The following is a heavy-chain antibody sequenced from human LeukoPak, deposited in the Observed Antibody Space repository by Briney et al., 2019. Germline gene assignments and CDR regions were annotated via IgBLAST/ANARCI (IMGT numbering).Heavy chain of an antibody. D-gene: IGHD4-17*01. J-gene: IGHJ4*02. V-gene: IGHV4-34*01. CDR1: GFTFSSHA. CDR2: INHSGST. Sequence: GSLRLSCAASGFTFSSHAMGWIRQPPGKGLGWIGEINHSGSTNYNPSLKSRVTISVDTSKDQFSLKLSSVTAADTAVYYCARGIYGEDSSYDYWGQGTLVTVSS. CDR3: ARGIYGEDSSYDY.